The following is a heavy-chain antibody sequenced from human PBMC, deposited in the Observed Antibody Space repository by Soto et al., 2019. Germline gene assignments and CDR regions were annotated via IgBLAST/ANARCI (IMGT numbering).Heavy chain of an antibody. V-gene: IGHV4-4*02. D-gene: IGHD5-18*01. CDR3: ATMVRLDAARYWFDP. J-gene: IGHJ5*02. Sequence: SETLSLSCVVSGDSLNSDNWWSWVRQPPGKGLEWIGEVYHSGSTNYNPSLKSRVIMSVDKSKNQFFLKLRSVTAADTAVYYCATMVRLDAARYWFDPWGRGTLVTVSS. CDR1: GDSLNSDNW. CDR2: VYHSGST.